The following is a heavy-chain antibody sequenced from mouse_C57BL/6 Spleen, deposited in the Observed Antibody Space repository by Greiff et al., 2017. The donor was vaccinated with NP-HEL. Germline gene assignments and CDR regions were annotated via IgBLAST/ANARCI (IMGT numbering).Heavy chain of an antibody. CDR1: GFTFSSYG. Sequence: EVKLVESGGDLVKPGGSLKLSCAASGFTFSSYGMSWVRQTPDKRLEWVATISSGGSYTYYPDSVKGRFTISRDNAKNTLYLQMSSLKSEDTAMYYCARQRDLDYWGQGTTLTVSS. V-gene: IGHV5-6*01. J-gene: IGHJ2*01. CDR2: ISSGGSYT. CDR3: ARQRDLDY.